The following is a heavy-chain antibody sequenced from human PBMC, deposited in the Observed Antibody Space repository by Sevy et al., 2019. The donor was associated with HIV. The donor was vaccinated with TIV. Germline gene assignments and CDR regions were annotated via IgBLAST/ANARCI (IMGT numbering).Heavy chain of an antibody. J-gene: IGHJ6*02. CDR3: VKASGYSGYDLYYYYYGMDV. CDR2: ISSNGGST. CDR1: GFTFSSYA. D-gene: IGHD5-12*01. Sequence: GGSLRLSCSASGFTFSSYAMHWVRQAPGKGLEYVSAISSNGGSTYYADSVKGRFTISRDNSKNTLYLQMSSLRAEDTAVYYGVKASGYSGYDLYYYYYGMDVWGQGTTVTVSS. V-gene: IGHV3-64D*06.